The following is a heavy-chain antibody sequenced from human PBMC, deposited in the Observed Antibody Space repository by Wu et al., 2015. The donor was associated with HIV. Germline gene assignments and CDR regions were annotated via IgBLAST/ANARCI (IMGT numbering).Heavy chain of an antibody. Sequence: QVQLVQSGAEVKKPGSSVKVSCKASGGTFSSYAISWVRQAPGQGLEWMGGIIPIFGTANYAQKFQGRVTITTDESTSTAYMELSSLRSEDTAVYYCARGPYDSSGYYPKPYYYYGMDVWGQGTTVTVSS. CDR1: GGTFSSYA. V-gene: IGHV1-69*05. CDR2: IIPIFGTA. CDR3: ARGPYDSSGYYPKPYYYYGMDV. J-gene: IGHJ6*02. D-gene: IGHD3-22*01.